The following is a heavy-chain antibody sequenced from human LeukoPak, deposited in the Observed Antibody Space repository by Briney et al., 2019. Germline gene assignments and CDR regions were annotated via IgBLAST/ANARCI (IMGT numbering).Heavy chain of an antibody. V-gene: IGHV1-2*06. Sequence: APVKVSCKASGYTFTGYYMHWVRQAPGQGLEWMGRINPNSGGTNYAQKFQGRVTMTRDTSISTAYMELSRLRSDDTAVYYCAIPWRYSSSWPFDYWGQGTLVTVSS. CDR3: AIPWRYSSSWPFDY. CDR1: GYTFTGYY. CDR2: INPNSGGT. D-gene: IGHD6-13*01. J-gene: IGHJ4*02.